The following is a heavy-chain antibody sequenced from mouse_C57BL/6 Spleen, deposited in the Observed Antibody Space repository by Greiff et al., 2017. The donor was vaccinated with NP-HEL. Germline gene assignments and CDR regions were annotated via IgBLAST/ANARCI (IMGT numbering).Heavy chain of an antibody. J-gene: IGHJ2*01. Sequence: QVQLKESGAELARPGASVKLSCKASGYTFTSYGISWVKQRTGQGLEWIGEIYPRSGTTYYNEKFKGKATLTADKSSSTADMELRSLTSEDSAVYFCARKGMILRGYYFDYWGQGTTLTASS. CDR1: GYTFTSYG. CDR3: ARKGMILRGYYFDY. CDR2: IYPRSGTT. V-gene: IGHV1-81*01. D-gene: IGHD2-3*01.